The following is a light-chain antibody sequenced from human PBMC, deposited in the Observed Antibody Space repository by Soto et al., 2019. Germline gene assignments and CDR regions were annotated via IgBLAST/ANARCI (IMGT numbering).Light chain of an antibody. CDR1: SSDIGAYNY. CDR2: EVT. J-gene: IGLJ1*01. Sequence: QSVLTQPASVSGSPGQSITISCIGTSSDIGAYNYVSWYQQHPGKVPKLMIYEVTNRPSGLSNRFSGSKSGNTASLTISGLQAEDEADYYCTSYTTSSTYVFGTGTKVTVL. CDR3: TSYTTSSTYV. V-gene: IGLV2-14*01.